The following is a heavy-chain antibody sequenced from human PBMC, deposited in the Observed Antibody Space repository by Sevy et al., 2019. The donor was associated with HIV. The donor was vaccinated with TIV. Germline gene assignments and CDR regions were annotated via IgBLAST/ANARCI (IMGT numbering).Heavy chain of an antibody. Sequence: GGSLRLSCAASGFTFSNVWMSWVRQAPGKGLEWVANVKSKTDGGTTDYAAPVGGRFTISRDDSKKTLYLQMNSLKTEDTAVYYCTTGGSLFQHWGQGTLVTVSS. CDR1: GFTFSNVW. J-gene: IGHJ1*01. V-gene: IGHV3-15*01. CDR2: VKSKTDGGTT. D-gene: IGHD3-16*01. CDR3: TTGGSLFQH.